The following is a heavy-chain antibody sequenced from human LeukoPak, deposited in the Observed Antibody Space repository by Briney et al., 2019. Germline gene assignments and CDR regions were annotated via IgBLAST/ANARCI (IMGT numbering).Heavy chain of an antibody. J-gene: IGHJ6*02. D-gene: IGHD5-24*01. CDR1: GFTFSSYW. Sequence: PGGSLRLSCAASGFTFSSYWMHWVRQAPGKGLVWVSRINSDGSSTSYADSVKGRFTISRDNAKNTLYLQMNSLRAEDTAVYYCAKNGRDGYNLYYYYYGMDVWGQGTTVTVSS. V-gene: IGHV3-74*01. CDR2: INSDGSST. CDR3: AKNGRDGYNLYYYYYGMDV.